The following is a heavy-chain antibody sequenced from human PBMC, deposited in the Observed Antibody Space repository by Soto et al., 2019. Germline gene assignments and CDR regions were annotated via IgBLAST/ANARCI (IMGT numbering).Heavy chain of an antibody. J-gene: IGHJ3*02. Sequence: PGGSLRLSCAACGFTVNNNYMSWVRQAPGKGLEWVSPIYSGGSTYYADSVKGRVTISRDNSKNTLYLQMNGLRAEDTAVYYCARQTDAFDIWGQGTMVTVSS. CDR3: ARQTDAFDI. CDR2: IYSGGST. V-gene: IGHV3-66*04. CDR1: GFTVNNNY.